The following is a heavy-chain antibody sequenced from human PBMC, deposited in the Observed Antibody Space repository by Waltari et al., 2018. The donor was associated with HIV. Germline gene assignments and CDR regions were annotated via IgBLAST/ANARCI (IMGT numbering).Heavy chain of an antibody. CDR2: INHSGNI. D-gene: IGHD7-27*01. J-gene: IGHJ6*02. Sequence: QVRLQQWGPGLLKPSETLSPTCAVYGGSFSGYYWSWIRQPPGKGLECIGEINHSGNINYNPSLKSRVIISVDRYKNQFSLKLTSVTAADTALYYCARGSWGSGMDVWGLGTTVIVSS. CDR1: GGSFSGYY. CDR3: ARGSWGSGMDV. V-gene: IGHV4-34*01.